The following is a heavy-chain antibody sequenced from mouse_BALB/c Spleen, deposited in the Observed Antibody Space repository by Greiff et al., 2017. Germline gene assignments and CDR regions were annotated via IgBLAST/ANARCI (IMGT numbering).Heavy chain of an antibody. CDR1: GYTFTEYT. D-gene: IGHD1-1*01. Sequence: EVMLVESGPELVKPGASVKISCKTSGYTFTEYTMHWVKQSHGKSLEWIGGINPNNGGTSYNQKFKGKATLTVDKSSSTAYMELRSLTSEDSAVYYCARDYGSSSYWYFDVWGAGTTVTVSS. CDR3: ARDYGSSSYWYFDV. CDR2: INPNNGGT. J-gene: IGHJ1*01. V-gene: IGHV1-18*01.